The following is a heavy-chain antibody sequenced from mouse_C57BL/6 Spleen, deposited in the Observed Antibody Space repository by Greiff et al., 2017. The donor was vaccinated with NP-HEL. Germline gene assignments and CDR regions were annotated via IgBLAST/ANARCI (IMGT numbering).Heavy chain of an antibody. CDR1: GYTFTSYG. Sequence: QVQLKESGAELARPGASVKLSCKASGYTFTSYGISWVKQRTGQGLEWIGEIYPRSGNTYYNEKFKGKATLTADKSSSTAYMELRSLTSEDSAVYFCARRIVTPYYYAMDYWGQGTSVTVSS. V-gene: IGHV1-81*01. CDR2: IYPRSGNT. CDR3: ARRIVTPYYYAMDY. J-gene: IGHJ4*01. D-gene: IGHD2-5*01.